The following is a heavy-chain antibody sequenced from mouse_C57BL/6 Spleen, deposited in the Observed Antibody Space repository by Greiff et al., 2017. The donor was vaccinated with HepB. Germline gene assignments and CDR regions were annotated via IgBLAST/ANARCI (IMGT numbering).Heavy chain of an antibody. CDR2: ISDGGSYT. D-gene: IGHD2-4*01. CDR3: ARERVYYDYDGGYFDV. V-gene: IGHV5-4*01. CDR1: GFTFSSYA. J-gene: IGHJ1*03. Sequence: EVKLMESGGGLVKPGGSLKLSCAASGFTFSSYAMSWVRQTPEKRLEWVATISDGGSYTYYPDNVKGRFTISRDNAKNNLYLQMSHLKSEDTAMYYCARERVYYDYDGGYFDVWGTGTTVTVSS.